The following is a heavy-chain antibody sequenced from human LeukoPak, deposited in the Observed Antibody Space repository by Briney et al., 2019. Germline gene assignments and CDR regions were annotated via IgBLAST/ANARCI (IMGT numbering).Heavy chain of an antibody. Sequence: PSETLSLTCAASGGSISSSNWWSWVRQPPGKGLEWIGEIYHSGSTNYNPSLKSRVTISVDKSKNQFSLKLSSVTAADTAVYYCARHVWGNYRLYYFDYWGQGTLVTVSS. J-gene: IGHJ4*02. CDR1: GGSISSSNW. CDR3: ARHVWGNYRLYYFDY. D-gene: IGHD3-16*02. V-gene: IGHV4-4*02. CDR2: IYHSGST.